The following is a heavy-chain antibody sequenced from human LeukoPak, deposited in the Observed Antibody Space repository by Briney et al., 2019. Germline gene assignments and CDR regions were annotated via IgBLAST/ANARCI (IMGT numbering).Heavy chain of an antibody. Sequence: GGSLRLSCAASGFTFSSYGMHWVRQAPGKGLEWVAFIRYDGSNKYYADSVKGRFTISRDNSKNSLYLQMNSLRAEDTAVYYCARQHDYSYGYWGQGTLVTVSS. D-gene: IGHD4-11*01. CDR2: IRYDGSNK. V-gene: IGHV3-30*02. CDR1: GFTFSSYG. J-gene: IGHJ4*02. CDR3: ARQHDYSYGY.